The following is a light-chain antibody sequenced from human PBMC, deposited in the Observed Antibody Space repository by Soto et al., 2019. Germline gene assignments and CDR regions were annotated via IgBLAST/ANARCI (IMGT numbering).Light chain of an antibody. J-gene: IGKJ5*01. CDR3: QQRSNWPTIT. V-gene: IGKV3-11*01. Sequence: EIVLTQSPGTLSLSPGEKATLSCRASQSVSDSSLAWYQQKPGQAPRLLIYDASNRATGIPARFSGSGSGTDFTLTISSLETEDFAVYYCQQRSNWPTITFGQGTRLEIK. CDR2: DAS. CDR1: QSVSDSS.